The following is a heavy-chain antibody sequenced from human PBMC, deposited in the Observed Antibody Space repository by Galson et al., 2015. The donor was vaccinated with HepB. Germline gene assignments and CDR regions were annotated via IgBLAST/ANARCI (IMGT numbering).Heavy chain of an antibody. CDR3: AREHPYYYGMDV. Sequence: SLRLSCAASGFTFSSYGMHWVRQAPGKGLEWVAVIWYDGSNKYYADSVKGRFTISRDNSKNTLYLQMNSLRAEDTAVYYCAREHPYYYGMDVWGQGTTVTVSS. CDR2: IWYDGSNK. V-gene: IGHV3-33*01. J-gene: IGHJ6*02. CDR1: GFTFSSYG.